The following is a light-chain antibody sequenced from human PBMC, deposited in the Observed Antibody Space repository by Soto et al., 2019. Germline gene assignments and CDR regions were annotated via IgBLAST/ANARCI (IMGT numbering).Light chain of an antibody. CDR2: AAS. CDR3: QQNYNTLIT. Sequence: DIQMTQSPSSLSASVGDSVSISFRASQSISRYLNWYQQEPGKAPKFLIYAASSLQRGVPSRFSGSGSGTDFTLTISSLQPEDFTTYYCQQNYNTLITFGQGTRLEIK. V-gene: IGKV1-39*01. J-gene: IGKJ5*01. CDR1: QSISRY.